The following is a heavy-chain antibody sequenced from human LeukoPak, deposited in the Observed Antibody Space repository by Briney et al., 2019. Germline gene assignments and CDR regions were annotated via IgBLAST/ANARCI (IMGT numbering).Heavy chain of an antibody. J-gene: IGHJ4*02. V-gene: IGHV1-24*01. CDR2: FDPEDGET. CDR1: GYTLTELS. Sequence: ASVKVSCKVSGYTLTELSMHWVRQAPGKGLEWMGDFDPEDGETIYAQKFQGRVTMTEDTSTDTAYMELSSLRSEDTAVYYCATDLTHSVYYFDYWGQGTLVTVSS. CDR3: ATDLTHSVYYFDY. D-gene: IGHD5/OR15-5a*01.